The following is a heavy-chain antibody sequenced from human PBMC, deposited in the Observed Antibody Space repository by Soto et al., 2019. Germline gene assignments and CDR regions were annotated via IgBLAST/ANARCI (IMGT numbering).Heavy chain of an antibody. Sequence: SETLSLTCAVYRGSFSGYYWSWIRQPPGKGLEWIGHIYNSGNTYNNPSLRSRFTISLDTSKSQFSLNLNSVTAADTAVYYCASGLSGDKVDQWGQGTLVTVSS. J-gene: IGHJ4*02. CDR3: ASGLSGDKVDQ. CDR1: RGSFSGYY. CDR2: IYNSGNT. V-gene: IGHV4-34*01. D-gene: IGHD2-21*01.